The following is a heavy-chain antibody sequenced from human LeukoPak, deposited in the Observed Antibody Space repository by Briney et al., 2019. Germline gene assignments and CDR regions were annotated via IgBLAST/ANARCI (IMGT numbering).Heavy chain of an antibody. D-gene: IGHD6-13*01. V-gene: IGHV4-39*02. Sequence: SSETLSLTCTVSGGSISSSTYYWGWIRQPPGKGLEWIGSIYYSGNTYYNPSLKSRVTISVDTSKNQFSLKLSSVTPEDTALYYCARETRVISSSWFDYWGQGTLVTVSS. CDR2: IYYSGNT. CDR1: GGSISSSTYY. J-gene: IGHJ4*02. CDR3: ARETRVISSSWFDY.